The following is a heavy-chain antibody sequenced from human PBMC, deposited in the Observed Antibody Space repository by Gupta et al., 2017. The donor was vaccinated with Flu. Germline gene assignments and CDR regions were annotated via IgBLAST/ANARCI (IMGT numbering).Heavy chain of an antibody. D-gene: IGHD2-8*01. CDR2: SYGNEDK. V-gene: IGHV2-5*01. CDR3: ARRLNGPNWGDP. J-gene: IGHJ5*02. Sequence: LSINGGGVGWIRKPPGKALEWLALSYGNEDKRYSPSLKSRLTVTKDTSKNQVVLTMTNMDAVDTGTYYCARRLNGPNWGDPWGQGTLVTVSS. CDR1: LSINGGG.